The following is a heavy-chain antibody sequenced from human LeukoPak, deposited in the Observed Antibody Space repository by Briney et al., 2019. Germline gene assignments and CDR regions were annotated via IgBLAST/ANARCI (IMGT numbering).Heavy chain of an antibody. CDR3: AKSADILTGYLSYFDY. D-gene: IGHD3-9*01. J-gene: IGHJ4*02. Sequence: PGGSLRLSCVVSGFTLSSYAMSWVRQAPGKGLEWVAFIRYDGSNKYYADSVKGRFTISRDNSKNTLYLQMNSLRAEDTAVYYCAKSADILTGYLSYFDYWGQGTLVTVSS. V-gene: IGHV3-30*02. CDR2: IRYDGSNK. CDR1: GFTLSSYA.